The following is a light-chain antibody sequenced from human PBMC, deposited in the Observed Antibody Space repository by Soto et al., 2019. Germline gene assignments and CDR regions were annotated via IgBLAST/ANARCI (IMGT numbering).Light chain of an antibody. CDR2: GAS. Sequence: EIVLTQSPGTLSLSPGERVTLSCRASQSVTSNYLAWYQQKPGQAPRLLIFGASIRDTGVPDRISGSGSWTDFILTISRLEPEDSAVYYCQQYGSSPGTFGQGTKVDIK. J-gene: IGKJ1*01. CDR3: QQYGSSPGT. V-gene: IGKV3-20*01. CDR1: QSVTSNY.